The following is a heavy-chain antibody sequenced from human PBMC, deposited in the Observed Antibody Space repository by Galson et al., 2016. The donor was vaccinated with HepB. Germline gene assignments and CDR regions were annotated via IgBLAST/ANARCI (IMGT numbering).Heavy chain of an antibody. Sequence: SLRLSCAASGFTFFSFAMHWVRRAPGKGLEWVAVLSYDGTDNYYAASVEGRFTISRDNSKNTLYLQMNSLRDEDTAVYYCAIDYFQFKRLITTGGVVAGLLDYCGRGTLVTVSS. D-gene: IGHD3-3*01. J-gene: IGHJ4*02. CDR3: AIDYFQFKRLITTGGVVAGLLDY. CDR2: LSYDGTDN. V-gene: IGHV3-30-3*01. CDR1: GFTFFSFA.